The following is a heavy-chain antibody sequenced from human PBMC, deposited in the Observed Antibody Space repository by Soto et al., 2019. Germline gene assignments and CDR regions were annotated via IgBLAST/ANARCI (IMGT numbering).Heavy chain of an antibody. D-gene: IGHD6-13*01. J-gene: IGHJ4*02. Sequence: QVQLVESGGGVVQPGRSLRLSCAASGFTFSSYGMHWVRQAPGKGLEWVAVISYDGSNKYYADSVKGRFTISRDNSKNTLYLQMNSLRAEDTAVYYCAKDEEVWQQLPLDYWGQGTLVTVSS. V-gene: IGHV3-30*18. CDR1: GFTFSSYG. CDR3: AKDEEVWQQLPLDY. CDR2: ISYDGSNK.